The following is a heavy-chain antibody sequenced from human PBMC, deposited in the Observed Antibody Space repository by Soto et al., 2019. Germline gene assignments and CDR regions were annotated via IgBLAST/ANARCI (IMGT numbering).Heavy chain of an antibody. J-gene: IGHJ4*02. D-gene: IGHD2-8*01. Sequence: SETLSLTCTVSGDSITSSSHYWGWIRQPPGKGLECIANIYYDGNTYYNPSLKSRVAISLDTSKNQFSLRLNSATAADTAVYYCVSSSNEPGVFMYPFDFCGRGTLVSVSS. CDR2: IYYDGNT. CDR1: GDSITSSSHY. CDR3: VSSSNEPGVFMYPFDF. V-gene: IGHV4-39*01.